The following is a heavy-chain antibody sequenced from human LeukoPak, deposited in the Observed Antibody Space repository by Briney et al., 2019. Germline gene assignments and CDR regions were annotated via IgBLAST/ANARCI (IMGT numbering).Heavy chain of an antibody. CDR2: IWYDGSNE. CDR3: ARWRFQLLDY. D-gene: IGHD2-2*01. J-gene: IGHJ4*02. V-gene: IGHV3-33*01. CDR1: GFTFSSYV. Sequence: GGSLRLSCATSGFTFSSYVMHWVRQAPGKGLEWVAVIWYDGSNEHYTDSVKGRFTISRDNSKNTLDLQMNSLRAEDTAVYYCARWRFQLLDYWGQGTLVTVSS.